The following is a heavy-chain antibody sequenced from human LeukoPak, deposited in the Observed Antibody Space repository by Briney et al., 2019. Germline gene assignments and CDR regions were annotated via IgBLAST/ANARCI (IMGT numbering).Heavy chain of an antibody. D-gene: IGHD3-10*01. Sequence: GGSLRLSCAASGFTFSDYEMNWVRQAPGKGLEWVSYISRSSSTIYYADSVKGRFTISRDNAKNSLYLQMNSLRAEDTAVYYCVRDYASGSFNWFDPWGQGTLVTVSS. CDR2: ISRSSSTI. V-gene: IGHV3-48*03. CDR3: VRDYASGSFNWFDP. J-gene: IGHJ5*02. CDR1: GFTFSDYE.